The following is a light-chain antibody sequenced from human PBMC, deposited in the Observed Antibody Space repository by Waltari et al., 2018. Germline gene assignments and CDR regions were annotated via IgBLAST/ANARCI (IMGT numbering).Light chain of an antibody. V-gene: IGKV1-NL1*01. J-gene: IGKJ1*01. CDR3: QQGSSDPWT. CDR1: EGIGND. CDR2: RTS. Sequence: DVQMTQSPSSLSASVGDTVTITCQASEGIGNDLNWYQKIPGKAPKLLIYRTSNLQTGIPSRPSGSGSGTIFALTISSLQPEDFGTDYCQQGSSDPWTFGQGTQVEI.